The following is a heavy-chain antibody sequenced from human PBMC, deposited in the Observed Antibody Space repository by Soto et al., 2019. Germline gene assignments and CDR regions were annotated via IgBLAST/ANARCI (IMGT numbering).Heavy chain of an antibody. J-gene: IGHJ1*01. Sequence: EVQLVESGGGLVKPGGSLRLSCAASGFTFSSYSMNWVRQAPGKGLEWVSSISSSSSYIYYADSVKGRFTISRDNAKNSLYLQMNSLRAEDTAVYYCARSPTVTTLNFQHWGQGTLVTVSS. CDR2: ISSSSSYI. CDR1: GFTFSSYS. V-gene: IGHV3-21*01. D-gene: IGHD4-17*01. CDR3: ARSPTVTTLNFQH.